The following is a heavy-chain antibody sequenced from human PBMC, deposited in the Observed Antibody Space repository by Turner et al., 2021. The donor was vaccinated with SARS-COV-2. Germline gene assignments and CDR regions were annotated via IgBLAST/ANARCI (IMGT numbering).Heavy chain of an antibody. CDR1: GYTFTYRY. CDR3: ARSPLGGGDPSDAFAV. CDR2: ITPYNGNL. D-gene: IGHD2-21*01. V-gene: IGHV1-45*02. J-gene: IGHJ3*01. Sequence: QMQLVQSGAEVKTTGYSVKVSCKASGYTFTYRYRHWVRQAPGQALEWVGWITPYNGNLKYAQRFQDRFTITRDTSMSTVYMELRSLRSDDTAMYYCARSPLGGGDPSDAFAVWGQGTMVTISS.